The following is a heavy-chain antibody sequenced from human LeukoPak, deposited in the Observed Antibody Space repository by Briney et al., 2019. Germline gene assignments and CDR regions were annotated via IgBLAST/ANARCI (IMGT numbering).Heavy chain of an antibody. CDR3: AGQANNWFDP. V-gene: IGHV3-74*03. J-gene: IGHJ5*02. CDR1: GFTFSSYW. CDR2: LKFDGTIT. Sequence: GGSLRLSCAASGFTFSSYWMHWVRQAPGKRLVWVSRLKFDGTITQYADSVKGRFTVSRDNAKNTLYLQMDSLRAEDTAVYYCAGQANNWFDPWGQGTLVTVSS.